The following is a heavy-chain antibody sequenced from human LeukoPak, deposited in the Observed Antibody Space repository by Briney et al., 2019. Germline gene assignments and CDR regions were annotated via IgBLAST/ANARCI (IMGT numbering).Heavy chain of an antibody. D-gene: IGHD1-26*01. V-gene: IGHV4-59*01. CDR1: GGSISSYY. Sequence: SETLSLTCTVSGGSISSYYWSWIRQPPGKGLEWIGYIYYSGSTNYNPSLKSRVTISVDTSKNQFSLKLSSVTAADTAVCYCASYSGSYSRKPTFDYWGQGTLVTVSS. J-gene: IGHJ4*02. CDR3: ASYSGSYSRKPTFDY. CDR2: IYYSGST.